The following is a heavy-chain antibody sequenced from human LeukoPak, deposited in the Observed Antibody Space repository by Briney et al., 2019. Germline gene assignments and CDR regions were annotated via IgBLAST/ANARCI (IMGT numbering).Heavy chain of an antibody. V-gene: IGHV1-2*06. J-gene: IGHJ4*02. CDR1: GYTFIGYY. D-gene: IGHD3-9*01. Sequence: ASVKVSCKASGYTFIGYYLHWVRQAPGQGLEWMGRINPNIGDTNYAQKFQGRVTMTRDTSISTAYMELSRLRSDDTAMYYCTRDLTISGPIGIWGQGTLVTVSA. CDR2: INPNIGDT. CDR3: TRDLTISGPIGI.